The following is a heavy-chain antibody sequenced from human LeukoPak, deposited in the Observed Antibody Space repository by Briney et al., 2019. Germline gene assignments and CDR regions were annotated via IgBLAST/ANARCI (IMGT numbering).Heavy chain of an antibody. Sequence: SETLSLTCTVSGGSISSSSYYRGWIRQPPGKGLEWIGSIYYSGSTYYNPSLKSRVTISVDTSKNQFSLKLSSVTAADTAVYYCARFAGDYDAFDIWGQGTMVTVSS. D-gene: IGHD2-21*02. CDR3: ARFAGDYDAFDI. CDR2: IYYSGST. V-gene: IGHV4-39*01. J-gene: IGHJ3*02. CDR1: GGSISSSSYY.